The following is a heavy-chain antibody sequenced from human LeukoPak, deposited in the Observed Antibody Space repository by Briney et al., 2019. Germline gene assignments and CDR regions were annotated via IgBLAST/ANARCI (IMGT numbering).Heavy chain of an antibody. J-gene: IGHJ4*02. CDR2: ISAGGGVT. D-gene: IGHD4-17*01. V-gene: IGHV3-23*01. Sequence: GGSLRLSCAVSGFTFSNCAMVWVRQAPGKGLDWVSSISAGGGVTSNADSVKGRFTISRDNSKNTLYLQMNSLRAEDTAMYYCAKAARTTVTYSFDSWGQGTLVTVSS. CDR1: GFTFSNCA. CDR3: AKAARTTVTYSFDS.